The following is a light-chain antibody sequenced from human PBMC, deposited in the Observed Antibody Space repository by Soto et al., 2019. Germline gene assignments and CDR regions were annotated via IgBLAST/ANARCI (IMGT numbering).Light chain of an antibody. CDR2: EVS. Sequence: QSALTQPASVSGSPGQSITISCTGTSSDVGSYNYVSWYQQHPGKAPKLMIYEVSNRPSGVSNRLSASKSGNTASLTISGLQAEGEANYCCSSYTSISTRVFGGGTQLTV. V-gene: IGLV2-14*01. CDR3: SSYTSISTRV. J-gene: IGLJ3*02. CDR1: SSDVGSYNY.